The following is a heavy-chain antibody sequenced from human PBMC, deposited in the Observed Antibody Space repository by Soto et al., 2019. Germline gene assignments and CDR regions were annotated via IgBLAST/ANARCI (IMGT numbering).Heavy chain of an antibody. CDR1: GASISSTTSGNW. CDR3: ARMVGATLVDF. J-gene: IGHJ4*02. Sequence: QVQLQESGPGLVRPSGTLSLTCAVSGASISSTTSGNWWSWVRQPPGKGLEWIGEIYHSGSTNYNPPLKSRVTMSVDKSKNEFSLKLSSVTAADTAVYYCARMVGATLVDFWGQGTLVTVSS. D-gene: IGHD1-26*01. CDR2: IYHSGST. V-gene: IGHV4-4*02.